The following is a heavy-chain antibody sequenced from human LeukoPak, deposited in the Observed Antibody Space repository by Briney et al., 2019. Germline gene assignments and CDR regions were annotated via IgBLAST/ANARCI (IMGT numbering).Heavy chain of an antibody. CDR2: VSHDGGTK. Sequence: GGSLRLSCAAFGFTFSNYGMQWVRQAPGKGLEWLAVVSHDGGTKFYADSVKGRFTISRDNSKNTLDLEMYSLTTEDTAVYYCAKEPTSYSSGWYFQHWGQGTLVTVSS. V-gene: IGHV3-30*18. J-gene: IGHJ1*01. CDR3: AKEPTSYSSGWYFQH. CDR1: GFTFSNYG. D-gene: IGHD6-13*01.